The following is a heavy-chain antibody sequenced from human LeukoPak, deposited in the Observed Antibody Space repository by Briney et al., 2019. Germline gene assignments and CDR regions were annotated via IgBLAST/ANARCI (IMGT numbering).Heavy chain of an antibody. CDR1: GFSFSTYS. J-gene: IGHJ6*03. Sequence: PGGSLRLSCAAAGFSFSTYSMNWVRQAPGKRLEWVSYISSSSSTIYYAESVKGRFTISRDNAKNSLYLQMNSLRAEDTAVYYCARETVLGTVTTTSYYYYYYMDVWGKGTTVTVSS. D-gene: IGHD4-17*01. CDR3: ARETVLGTVTTTSYYYYYYMDV. V-gene: IGHV3-48*01. CDR2: ISSSSSTI.